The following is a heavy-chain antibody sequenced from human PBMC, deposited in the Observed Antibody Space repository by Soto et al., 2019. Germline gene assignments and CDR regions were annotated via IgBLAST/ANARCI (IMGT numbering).Heavy chain of an antibody. CDR3: ARESEDLTSNFDY. V-gene: IGHV3-21*06. Sequence: GGCLRLSCAASGFTFTRYSMNWVRQAPGKGLEWVSSISSTTNYIYYGDSMKGRFTISRDNAKNSLYLEMNSLRAEDTAVYYCARESEDLTSNFDYWGQGTLVTVSS. CDR2: ISSTTNYI. CDR1: GFTFTRYS. J-gene: IGHJ4*02.